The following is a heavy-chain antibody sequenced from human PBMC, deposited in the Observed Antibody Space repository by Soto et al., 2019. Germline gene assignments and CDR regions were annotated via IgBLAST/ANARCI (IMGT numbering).Heavy chain of an antibody. CDR2: ISYSGNT. D-gene: IGHD2-8*01. V-gene: IGHV4-59*01. CDR3: ARAPMVLSRSYFDS. Sequence: PSETLALTCTVSGGSISNFYGSWIRQHPGKGLEWIGYISYSGNTNYNPSLKSRVSISVDTSKNQLSLNLTSVTAADTAVYYCARAPMVLSRSYFDSWGQGTPVTV. CDR1: GGSISNFY. J-gene: IGHJ4*02.